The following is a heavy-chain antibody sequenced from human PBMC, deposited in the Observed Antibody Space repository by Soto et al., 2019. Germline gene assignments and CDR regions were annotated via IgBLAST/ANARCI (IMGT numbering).Heavy chain of an antibody. J-gene: IGHJ6*02. CDR1: GFTFNTSP. Sequence: EVQLLQSGGGFRPPGGSVRLSCATSGFTFNTSPMTWVRQDPGKGLEWVASISSTAGRTSSYADSVKGRFAIARDFSDYIVYLEMNNLRVDDTAVYFCAKGVLSFHYGMEVWGQGTTVTVSS. D-gene: IGHD3-16*02. CDR3: AKGVLSFHYGMEV. V-gene: IGHV3-23*01. CDR2: ISSTAGRTS.